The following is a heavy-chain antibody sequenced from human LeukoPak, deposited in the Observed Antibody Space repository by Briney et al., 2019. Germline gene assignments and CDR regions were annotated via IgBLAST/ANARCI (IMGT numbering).Heavy chain of an antibody. CDR3: ARDYYDSSGSSWFDP. V-gene: IGHV3-21*01. Sequence: TGGSLRLSCAASGFTFSRYSMKWVRQAPGKGLEWVSSISSGSSFMYYADSVKGRFTISRDNAKHSLYLQMNSLRAKDTALYYCARDYYDSSGSSWFDPWGQGTLVTVSS. CDR2: ISSGSSFM. D-gene: IGHD3-22*01. J-gene: IGHJ5*02. CDR1: GFTFSRYS.